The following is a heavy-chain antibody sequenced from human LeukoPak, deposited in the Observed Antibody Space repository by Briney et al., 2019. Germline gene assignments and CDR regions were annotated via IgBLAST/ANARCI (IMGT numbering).Heavy chain of an antibody. J-gene: IGHJ5*02. D-gene: IGHD3-9*01. CDR1: GGSISSGDYY. V-gene: IGHV4-30-4*01. CDR2: IHYSGST. CDR3: ARDQSILTGYNINWFDP. Sequence: PSETLSLTCTVSGGSISSGDYYWSWIRQPPGKGLEWIGYIHYSGSTYYNPSLKSRVTISVDTSKNQFSLKLSSVTAADTAVYYCARDQSILTGYNINWFDPWGQGTLVTVSS.